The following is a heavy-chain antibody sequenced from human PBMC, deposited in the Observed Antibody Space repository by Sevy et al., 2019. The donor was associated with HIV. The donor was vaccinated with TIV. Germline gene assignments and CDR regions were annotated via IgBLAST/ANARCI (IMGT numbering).Heavy chain of an antibody. V-gene: IGHV3-23*01. CDR1: GFTFSSYG. CDR3: AKDSSSYLDTFDI. CDR2: ISGSGGST. J-gene: IGHJ3*02. Sequence: GGSLRLSCAASGFTFSSYGMSWVRQAPGKGLEWVSVISGSGGSTNYADSVKGRFTISRDNSKNTLYLQRNSLRAEDTAVYYCAKDSSSYLDTFDIWGQGTMVTVSS. D-gene: IGHD6-13*01.